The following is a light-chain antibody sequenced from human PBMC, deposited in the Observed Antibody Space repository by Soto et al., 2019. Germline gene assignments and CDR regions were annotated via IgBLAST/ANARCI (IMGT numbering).Light chain of an antibody. CDR3: QQYNKWWT. CDR1: QSVSST. J-gene: IGKJ1*01. CDR2: VAS. Sequence: EKVLMQSPFTVSLSIGDRATXSCRASQSVSSTLAWYQQKPGQAPSLLVYVASTRATGIPDRFGGGGSGTEFTLNISRLQYEDFAVYYLQQYNKWWTFGQGTKLDIK. V-gene: IGKV3-15*01.